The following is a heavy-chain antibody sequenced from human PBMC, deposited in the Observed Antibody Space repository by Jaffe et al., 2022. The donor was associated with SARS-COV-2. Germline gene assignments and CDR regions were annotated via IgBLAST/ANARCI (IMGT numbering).Heavy chain of an antibody. CDR1: GFTFSSYS. Sequence: EVQLVESGGGLVKPGGSLRLSCAASGFTFSSYSMNWVRQAPGKGLEWVSSISSSSSYIYYADSVKGRFTISRDNAKNSLYLQMNSLRAEDTAVYYCARGVVVVAATFFFDYWGQGTLVTVSS. V-gene: IGHV3-21*01. J-gene: IGHJ4*02. CDR2: ISSSSSYI. CDR3: ARGVVVVAATFFFDY. D-gene: IGHD2-15*01.